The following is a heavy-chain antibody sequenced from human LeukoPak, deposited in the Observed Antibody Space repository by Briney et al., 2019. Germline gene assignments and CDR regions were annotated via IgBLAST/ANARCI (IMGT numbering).Heavy chain of an antibody. D-gene: IGHD7-27*01. CDR2: IIPILGIA. CDR1: GYTFTSYG. CDR3: ARDDHWGYGGSGFDY. J-gene: IGHJ4*02. V-gene: IGHV1-69*04. Sequence: SVKVSCKASGYTFTSYGISWVRQAPGQGLEWMGRIIPILGIANYAQKFQGRVTITADKSTSTAYMELSSLRSEDTAVYYCARDDHWGYGGSGFDYWGQGTLVTVSS.